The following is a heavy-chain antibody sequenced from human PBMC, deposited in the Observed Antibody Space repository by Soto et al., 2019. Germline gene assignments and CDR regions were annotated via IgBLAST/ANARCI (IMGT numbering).Heavy chain of an antibody. Sequence: SETLSLTCTVSGGSISSGDYYWSWIRQPPGKGLEWIGYIYYSGSTYYNPSLKSRVTISVDTSKNQFSLKLSSVTAADTAVYYCARVGILLWFGANGMDVWGQGTTVTVSS. V-gene: IGHV4-30-4*01. J-gene: IGHJ6*02. CDR3: ARVGILLWFGANGMDV. CDR1: GGSISSGDYY. D-gene: IGHD3-10*01. CDR2: IYYSGST.